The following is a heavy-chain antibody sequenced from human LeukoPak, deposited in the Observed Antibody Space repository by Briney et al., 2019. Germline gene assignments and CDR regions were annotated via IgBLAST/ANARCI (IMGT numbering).Heavy chain of an antibody. CDR3: ARGVLRFLEWLSPPKYYFDY. CDR2: INHSGST. J-gene: IGHJ4*02. V-gene: IGHV4-34*01. Sequence: SETLSLTCAVYGGFFSGYYWSWIRQPPGKGLEWIGEINHSGSTNYNPSLKSRVTISVDTSKNQFSLKLSSVTAADTAVYYCARGVLRFLEWLSPPKYYFDYWGQGTLVTVPS. D-gene: IGHD3-3*01. CDR1: GGFFSGYY.